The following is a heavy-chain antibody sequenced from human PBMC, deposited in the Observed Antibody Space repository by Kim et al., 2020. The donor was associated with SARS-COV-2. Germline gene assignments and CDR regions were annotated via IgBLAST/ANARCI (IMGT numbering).Heavy chain of an antibody. CDR2: IIGRGTTI. D-gene: IGHD4-4*01. CDR1: GFTFSSYE. V-gene: IGHV3-48*03. J-gene: IGHJ4*02. Sequence: GGSLRLSCAASGFTFSSYEMNWVRQAPGKGLEWGSYIIGRGTTIYYADSVRGRFTISRDNDKNSLYLQMNSLRAEDTAVYYCARGPNYSPFDYWGQGTL. CDR3: ARGPNYSPFDY.